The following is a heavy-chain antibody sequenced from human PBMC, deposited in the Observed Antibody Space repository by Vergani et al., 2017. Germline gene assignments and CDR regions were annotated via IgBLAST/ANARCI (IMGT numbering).Heavy chain of an antibody. Sequence: QVQLQESGPGLVKPSQTLSLTFTVSGGSISSGNHFWNWIRQTAGKGLEWIGRIYTYGSTTYNPSFKSRVTISLDTSKNQFSLRLSSVAATDTAVYYCAGEPYNKPFDYWGQGTLVTVSS. V-gene: IGHV4-61*02. J-gene: IGHJ4*02. CDR2: IYTYGST. CDR3: AGEPYNKPFDY. D-gene: IGHD1-14*01. CDR1: GGSISSGNHF.